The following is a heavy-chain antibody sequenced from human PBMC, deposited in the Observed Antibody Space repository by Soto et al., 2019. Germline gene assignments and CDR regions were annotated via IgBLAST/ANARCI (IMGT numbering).Heavy chain of an antibody. V-gene: IGHV3-74*01. J-gene: IGHJ6*02. Sequence: GGSLRLSCAASGFTFSSLWMHWVRQVPGKGLVWVSSINTDASTTIYADSVKGRFSISRDNAERTLHLQMDSLRVEETAVYYCHTIGAPHVWGQGTTVTVSS. CDR3: HTIGAPHV. CDR2: INTDASTT. CDR1: GFTFSSLW. D-gene: IGHD6-13*01.